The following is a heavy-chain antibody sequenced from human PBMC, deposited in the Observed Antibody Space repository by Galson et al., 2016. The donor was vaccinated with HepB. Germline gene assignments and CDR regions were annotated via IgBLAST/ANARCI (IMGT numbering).Heavy chain of an antibody. D-gene: IGHD1-26*01. CDR1: EFPFSTYW. CDR3: ASLSGTYSAFDY. CDR2: INQDGSEK. J-gene: IGHJ4*02. V-gene: IGHV3-7*03. Sequence: SLRLSCAASEFPFSTYWMSWVRQAPGKGLEWVANINQDGSEKYYVDSVKGRFTISRDNAKNSLYLQMSSLRAEDTAVYYCASLSGTYSAFDYWGQGTRVTVSS.